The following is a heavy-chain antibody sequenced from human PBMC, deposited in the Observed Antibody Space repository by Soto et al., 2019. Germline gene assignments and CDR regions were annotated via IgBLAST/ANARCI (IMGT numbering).Heavy chain of an antibody. CDR3: AKAGVGNPDPRSTIFGVVTNYYYYGMDV. Sequence: GGSLRLSCAASGFTFSSYAMSWVRQAPGKGLEWVSAISGSGGSTYYADSVKGRFTISRDNSKNTLYLQMNSLRAEDTAVYYCAKAGVGNPDPRSTIFGVVTNYYYYGMDVWGQGTTVTVSS. CDR1: GFTFSSYA. J-gene: IGHJ6*02. V-gene: IGHV3-23*01. CDR2: ISGSGGST. D-gene: IGHD3-3*01.